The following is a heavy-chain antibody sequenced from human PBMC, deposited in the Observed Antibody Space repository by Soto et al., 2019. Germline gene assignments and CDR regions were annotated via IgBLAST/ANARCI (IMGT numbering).Heavy chain of an antibody. Sequence: EVQLVGSGGGLVKPGGSLRLSCAASGFTFSSYSRNWVRQAPGKGLEWVSSISSSSSYIYYADSVKGRFTISRDNAKNSLYLQTNSLRAEDTAVYYCATAMTTVTTSAMDVWGLGTTVTVSS. J-gene: IGHJ6*02. CDR3: ATAMTTVTTSAMDV. V-gene: IGHV3-21*01. CDR2: ISSSSSYI. CDR1: GFTFSSYS. D-gene: IGHD4-4*01.